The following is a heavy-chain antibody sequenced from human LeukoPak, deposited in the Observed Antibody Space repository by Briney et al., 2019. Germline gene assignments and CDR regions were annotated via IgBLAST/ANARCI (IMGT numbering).Heavy chain of an antibody. CDR2: ISAYNGNT. CDR3: ARSHYCSSTSCHYYNYYGMDV. D-gene: IGHD2-2*01. J-gene: IGHJ6*02. Sequence: ASVKVSCKACGYTFTSYGISWVRQAPGQGLERMGWISAYNGNTNYAQKLQGRVTMTTDTSTSTAYMELRSLRSDDTAVYYCARSHYCSSTSCHYYNYYGMDVWGQGTTVTVSS. V-gene: IGHV1-18*01. CDR1: GYTFTSYG.